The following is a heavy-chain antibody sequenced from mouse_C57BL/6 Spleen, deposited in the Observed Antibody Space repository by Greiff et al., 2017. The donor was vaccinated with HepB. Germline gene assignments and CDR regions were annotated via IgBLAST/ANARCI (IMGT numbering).Heavy chain of an antibody. D-gene: IGHD3-2*02. CDR1: GFTFSSYA. Sequence: EVKLEESGGGLVKPGGSLKLSCAASGFTFSSYAMSWVRQTPEKRLEWVATISDGGSYTYYPNNVKGRFTISRDNAKNNLYLQMSHLKSEDTAMYYCARGTAQAPFAYWGQGTLVTVSA. CDR2: ISDGGSYT. V-gene: IGHV5-4*03. J-gene: IGHJ3*01. CDR3: ARGTAQAPFAY.